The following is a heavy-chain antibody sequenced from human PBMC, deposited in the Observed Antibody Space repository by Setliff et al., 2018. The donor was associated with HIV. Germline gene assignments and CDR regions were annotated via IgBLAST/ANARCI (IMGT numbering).Heavy chain of an antibody. J-gene: IGHJ4*02. CDR3: AKERYIYGALNYFDY. CDR1: GFTFSSYA. Sequence: GGSLRLSCAASGFTFSSYAMHWVRQAPGKGLEWVAVISYDGNIKYYADSVKGRFTISRDNAKNSLYLQMNSLRAEDTAVYYCAKERYIYGALNYFDYWGQGTMVTVSS. CDR2: ISYDGNIK. D-gene: IGHD5-18*01. V-gene: IGHV3-30*04.